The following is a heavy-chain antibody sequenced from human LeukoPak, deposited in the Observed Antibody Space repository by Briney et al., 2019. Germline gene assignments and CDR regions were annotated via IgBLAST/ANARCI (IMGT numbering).Heavy chain of an antibody. D-gene: IGHD3-16*01. J-gene: IGHJ6*02. CDR3: ARGGGLDV. V-gene: IGHV3-7*03. Sequence: GGSLRLSCAASGFTFSSNWMHWVRHAPGKGLEWVASINHNGNVNYYVDSVKGRFTISRDNAKNSLYLQMSNLRAEDTAVYFCARGGGLDVWGQGATVTVSS. CDR1: GFTFSSNW. CDR2: INHNGNVN.